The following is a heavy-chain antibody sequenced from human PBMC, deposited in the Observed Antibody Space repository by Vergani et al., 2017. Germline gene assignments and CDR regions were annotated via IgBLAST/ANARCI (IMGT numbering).Heavy chain of an antibody. CDR1: GGSISRGDYY. J-gene: IGHJ4*02. CDR2: IYYSGRT. D-gene: IGHD5-18*01. V-gene: IGHV4-30-4*01. Sequence: QVQLQESGPGLVKPSQTLSLTCTVSGGSISRGDYYWSWIRQPPGKGLEWIGYIYYSGRTYYNPSLKSRVTISVDTSKNQFSLKLSSVTAADTAVYYCAVVVVDTAMVMGFCDYWGQGTLVTVSS. CDR3: AVVVVDTAMVMGFCDY.